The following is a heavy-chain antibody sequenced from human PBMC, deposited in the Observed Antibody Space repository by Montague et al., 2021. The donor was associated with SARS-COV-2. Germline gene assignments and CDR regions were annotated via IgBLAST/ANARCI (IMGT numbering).Heavy chain of an antibody. Sequence: SETLSLTCTVSRDSVSSGSYYWSWIRQPPGKGLEWIAYIHNTGNTKYNPSLSGRVTISIDTSKNQFSLKMSSVTAADTAVYFCARHKAWNVAPYYFDYWGQGTVVTVSS. V-gene: IGHV4-61*01. J-gene: IGHJ4*02. CDR1: RDSVSSGSYY. CDR2: IHNTGNT. D-gene: IGHD1-1*01. CDR3: ARHKAWNVAPYYFDY.